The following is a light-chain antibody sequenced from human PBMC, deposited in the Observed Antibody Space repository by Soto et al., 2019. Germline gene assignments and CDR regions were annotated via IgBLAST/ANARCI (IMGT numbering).Light chain of an antibody. CDR2: GNS. CDR3: QSFDSSRFYV. J-gene: IGLJ1*01. V-gene: IGLV1-40*01. Sequence: QSVLTQPPSVSGAPGQRVTISCTGSSSNIGTGYDVHWYQQLPGTAPKLLIYGNSNRPSGVPDRFSGSKSGTSASLAITGLQAEDEADYYCQSFDSSRFYVFGPGTKVTVL. CDR1: SSNIGTGYD.